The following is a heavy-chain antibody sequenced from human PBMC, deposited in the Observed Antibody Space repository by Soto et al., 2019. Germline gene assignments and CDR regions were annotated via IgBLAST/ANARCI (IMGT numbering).Heavy chain of an antibody. V-gene: IGHV3-33*01. CDR3: ARDRLAPGGTHYSYYGMDV. D-gene: IGHD2-15*01. Sequence: GGSLRLSCAASGFTFSSYGMHWVRQAPGKGLEWVAVIWYDGSNKYYADSVKGRFTISRDNSKNTLYLQMNSLRAEDTAVYYCARDRLAPGGTHYSYYGMDVWGQGTPVTVSS. CDR1: GFTFSSYG. CDR2: IWYDGSNK. J-gene: IGHJ6*02.